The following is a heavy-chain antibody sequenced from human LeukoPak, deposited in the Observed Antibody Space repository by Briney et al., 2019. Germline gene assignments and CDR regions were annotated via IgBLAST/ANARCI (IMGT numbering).Heavy chain of an antibody. CDR2: IKQTGNEK. J-gene: IGHJ5*02. Sequence: PGGSLRLSCAASGFTFNSNWTTWVRQAPGKGLEWVANIKQTGNEKYYVDSVKGRFTISRDNAKNSVYLQMNSLRAEDTAVYYCTRVVGAYWFDPWGQGTLVTVSS. CDR1: GFTFNSNW. D-gene: IGHD2-15*01. CDR3: TRVVGAYWFDP. V-gene: IGHV3-7*01.